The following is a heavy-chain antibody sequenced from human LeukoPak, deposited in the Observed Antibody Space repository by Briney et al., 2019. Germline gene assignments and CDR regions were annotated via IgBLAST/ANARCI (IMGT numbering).Heavy chain of an antibody. Sequence: SETLSLTCTVSGGSISSSSYYWGRIRQPPGKGLEWIGSIYYSGSTYYNPSLKSRVTISVDTSKNQFSLKLSSVTAADTAVYYCARDRAYYYDSSGYHGAFDIWGQGTLVTVSS. D-gene: IGHD3-22*01. CDR2: IYYSGST. CDR3: ARDRAYYYDSSGYHGAFDI. J-gene: IGHJ3*02. V-gene: IGHV4-39*07. CDR1: GGSISSSSYY.